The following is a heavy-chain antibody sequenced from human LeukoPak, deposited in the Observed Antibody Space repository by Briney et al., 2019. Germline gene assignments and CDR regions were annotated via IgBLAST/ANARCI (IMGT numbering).Heavy chain of an antibody. D-gene: IGHD3-10*01. Sequence: GGSLRLSCAASGFTVSSNYMSRVRQAPGKGPEWVSVIYSGGSTYYADSVKGRFTISRDNSKNTLYLQMNSLRAEDTAVYYCASGSGSYRTPYYYMDVWGTGTTVTVSS. CDR3: ASGSGSYRTPYYYMDV. CDR1: GFTVSSNY. CDR2: IYSGGST. V-gene: IGHV3-53*01. J-gene: IGHJ6*03.